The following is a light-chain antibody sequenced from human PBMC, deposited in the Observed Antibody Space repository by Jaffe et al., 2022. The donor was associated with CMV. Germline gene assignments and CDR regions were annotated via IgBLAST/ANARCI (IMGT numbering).Light chain of an antibody. CDR1: QSISSNY. Sequence: EIVLTQSPGTLSLSPGERATLSCRASQSISSNYLAWFQQKPGQAPRLLMYGASSRATGIPDRFSGSGSGTDFTLTISRLEPEDFAVYYCQHYGSSPRWTFGQGTKVEIK. CDR3: QHYGSSPRWT. J-gene: IGKJ1*01. V-gene: IGKV3-20*01. CDR2: GAS.